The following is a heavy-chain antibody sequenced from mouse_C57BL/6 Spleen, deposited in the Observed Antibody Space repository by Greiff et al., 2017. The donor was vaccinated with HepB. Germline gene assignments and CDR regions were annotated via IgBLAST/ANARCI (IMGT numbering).Heavy chain of an antibody. V-gene: IGHV5-17*01. CDR3: AGSYYYGSSPLAMDY. Sequence: EVQVVESGGGLVKPGGSLKLSCAASGFTFSDYGMHWVRQAPEKGLEWVAYISSGSSTIYYADTVKGRFTISRDNAKNTLFLQMTSLRSEDTAMYYCAGSYYYGSSPLAMDYWGQGTSVTVSS. CDR1: GFTFSDYG. J-gene: IGHJ4*01. CDR2: ISSGSSTI. D-gene: IGHD1-1*01.